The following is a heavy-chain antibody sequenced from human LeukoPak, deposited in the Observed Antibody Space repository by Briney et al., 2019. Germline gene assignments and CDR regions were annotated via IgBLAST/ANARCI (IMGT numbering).Heavy chain of an antibody. Sequence: SQTLSLTCTASGGSISSGDYYWSWIRQPPGKGLEWIGYINYSGSTFHYNPSLKSRITISVDTSKNQFSLRLNSVTVADTAVYFCASTNCSSASCYGANWFDPWGQGTLVTVSS. CDR1: GGSISSGDYY. D-gene: IGHD2-2*01. J-gene: IGHJ5*02. CDR3: ASTNCSSASCYGANWFDP. CDR2: INYSGST. V-gene: IGHV4-30-4*01.